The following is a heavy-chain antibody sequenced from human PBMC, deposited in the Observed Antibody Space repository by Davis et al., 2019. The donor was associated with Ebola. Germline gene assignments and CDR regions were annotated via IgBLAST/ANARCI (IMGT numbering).Heavy chain of an antibody. CDR2: IYPGDSDT. D-gene: IGHD3-22*01. J-gene: IGHJ5*02. CDR1: GYSFTSYW. Sequence: GGSLRLSCKGSGYSFTSYWIGWVRQMPGKGLEWMGIIYPGDSDTRYSPSFQGQVTISADKSISTAYLQWSSLKASDTAMYYCARRTGHYYDSSGYYDWFDPWGQGTLVTVSS. V-gene: IGHV5-51*01. CDR3: ARRTGHYYDSSGYYDWFDP.